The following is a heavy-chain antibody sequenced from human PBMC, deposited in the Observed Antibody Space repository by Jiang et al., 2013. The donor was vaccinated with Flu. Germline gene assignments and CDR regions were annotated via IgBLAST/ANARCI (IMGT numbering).Heavy chain of an antibody. CDR1: GGSINTYY. CDR3: AGSGWYDAFDY. J-gene: IGHJ4*02. Sequence: PGLVKPSETLSLTCSVSGGSINTYYWSWIRQPPGKGLEWIGYINYSGSTNYNPSLKSRVTMSVDTSKSHFSLNLSSVTAADTAVYYCAGSGWYDAFDYWGQGILVTVTS. V-gene: IGHV4-59*08. D-gene: IGHD6-19*01. CDR2: INYSGST.